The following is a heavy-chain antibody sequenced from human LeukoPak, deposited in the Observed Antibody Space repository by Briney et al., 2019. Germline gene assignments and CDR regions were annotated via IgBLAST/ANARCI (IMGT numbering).Heavy chain of an antibody. V-gene: IGHV4-34*01. CDR1: GGSFGDYY. CDR2: VNHSGST. J-gene: IGHJ4*02. CDR3: ARDLLVTTVGRRIFDY. Sequence: TSSETLSLTCAVYGGSFGDYYWSWIRQPPGKGLEWVGEVNHSGSTSYNPSLKGRVTISVDTSKNQFSLKLSSVTAADTAVYYCARDLLVTTVGRRIFDYWGQGTLVTVSS. D-gene: IGHD4-23*01.